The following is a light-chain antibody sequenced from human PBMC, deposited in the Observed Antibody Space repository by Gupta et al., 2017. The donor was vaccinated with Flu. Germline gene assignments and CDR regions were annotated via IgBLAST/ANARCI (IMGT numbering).Light chain of an antibody. V-gene: IGKV3-20*01. Sequence: GPLYLSPGERATRYCRVCQGVTTSELAWYQQKAGQSPRLLIFDTSKRATGLPDRFSGSGSGADFTLTIRMLEPEDFAVYYCQQEGNSPYTFGRGTKVEIK. CDR3: QQEGNSPYT. CDR2: DTS. J-gene: IGKJ4*01. CDR1: QGVTTSE.